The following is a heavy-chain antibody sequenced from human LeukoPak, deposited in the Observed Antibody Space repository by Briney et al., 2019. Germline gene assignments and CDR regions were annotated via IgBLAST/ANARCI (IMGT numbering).Heavy chain of an antibody. CDR1: GGSFSGYY. CDR2: INHSGST. V-gene: IGHV4-34*01. Sequence: SETLSLTCAVYGGSFSGYYWSWIRQPPGKGLEWIGEINHSGSTNNNPSLKSRVTISVDPTNNQFSLKLSSVPAADTAVYYLARKLVPFYSSSWYGWFDPWGQGTLVTVSS. J-gene: IGHJ5*02. D-gene: IGHD6-13*01. CDR3: ARKLVPFYSSSWYGWFDP.